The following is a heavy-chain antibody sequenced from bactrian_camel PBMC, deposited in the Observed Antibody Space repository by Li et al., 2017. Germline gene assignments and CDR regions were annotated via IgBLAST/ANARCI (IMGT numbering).Heavy chain of an antibody. D-gene: IGHD5*01. J-gene: IGHJ4*01. CDR3: AKDYVDGLGIDY. V-gene: IGHV3S31*01. CDR2: IASGGGST. CDR1: GFTFSSYA. Sequence: VQLVESGGGLVQPGGSLRLSCAASGFTFSSYAMGWVRQAPGKGLEWVSGIASGGGSTYYADSVKGRFTISRDDAKNTLYLQLNSLKTEGTAMYYCAKDYVDGLGIDYWGQGTQVTVS.